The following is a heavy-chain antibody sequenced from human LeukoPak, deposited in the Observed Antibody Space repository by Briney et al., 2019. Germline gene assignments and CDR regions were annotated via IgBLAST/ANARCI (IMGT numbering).Heavy chain of an antibody. D-gene: IGHD6-13*01. CDR3: ARASWDSSSWYWWFDP. J-gene: IGHJ5*02. CDR2: IYYSGST. V-gene: IGHV4-59*01. Sequence: PSETLSLTCTVSGGCISSYYWSWIRQPPGKGLEWIGYIYYSGSTNYNPSLKSRVTISVDTSKNQFSLKLNSVTAADTAVYYCARASWDSSSWYWWFDPWGQGTLVTVSS. CDR1: GGCISSYY.